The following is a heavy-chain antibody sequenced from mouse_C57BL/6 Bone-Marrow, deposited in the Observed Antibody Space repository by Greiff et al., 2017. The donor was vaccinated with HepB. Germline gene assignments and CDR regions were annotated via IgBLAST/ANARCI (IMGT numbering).Heavy chain of an antibody. CDR1: GYTFTSYW. CDR3: ARYYYGSRGAMDY. V-gene: IGHV1-52*01. J-gene: IGHJ4*01. Sequence: VKLQQPGAELVRPGSSVKLSCKASGYTFTSYWMHWVKQRPIQGLEWIGNIDPSDSETHYNQKFKDKATLTVDKSSSTAYMQLSSLTSEDSAVYYCARYYYGSRGAMDYWGQGTSVTVSS. CDR2: IDPSDSET. D-gene: IGHD1-1*01.